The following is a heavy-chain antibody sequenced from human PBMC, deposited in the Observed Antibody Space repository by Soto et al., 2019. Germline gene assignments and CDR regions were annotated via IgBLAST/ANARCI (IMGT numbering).Heavy chain of an antibody. CDR1: GFTFSSYS. J-gene: IGHJ4*02. CDR2: IKSKTDGGTT. V-gene: IGHV3-15*01. D-gene: IGHD3-10*01. CDR3: TTLLVRGFPYDY. Sequence: LRLSCAASGFTFSSYSMTWVRQAPGKGLEWVGRIKSKTDGGTTDYAAPVKGRFTISRDDSKNTLYLQMNSLKTEDTAVYYCTTLLVRGFPYDYWGQGTLVTVSS.